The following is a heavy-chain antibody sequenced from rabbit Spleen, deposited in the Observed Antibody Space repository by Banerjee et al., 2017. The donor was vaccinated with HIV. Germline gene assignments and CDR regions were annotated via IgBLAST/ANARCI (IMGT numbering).Heavy chain of an antibody. V-gene: IGHV1S45*01. D-gene: IGHD1-1*01. CDR1: GFSFSSGYD. CDR3: ARDNGSGDYIDVYFDL. Sequence: QELLEESGGGLVKPEGSMTLTCKASGFSFSSGYDMCWGRQARGKGLEWVGCGYTGNGKTYYASWAKFRFSISTSSSITVTLQMTSLTAADTSFYFCARDNGSGDYIDVYFDLWGPGTLVTVS. CDR2: GYTGNGKT. J-gene: IGHJ4*01.